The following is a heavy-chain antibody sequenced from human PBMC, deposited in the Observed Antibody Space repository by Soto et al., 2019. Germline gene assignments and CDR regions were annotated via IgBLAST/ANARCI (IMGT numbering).Heavy chain of an antibody. Sequence: GGSLRLSCAASGFTFDDYAMHWVRQAPGKGLEWVSGISWNSGSIGYADSVKGRFTISRDNAKNSLYLQMNSLRAEDTALYYCAKGAYCSSTSCYSDPLPNWFDPWGQGTLVTVSS. CDR1: GFTFDDYA. D-gene: IGHD2-2*01. CDR3: AKGAYCSSTSCYSDPLPNWFDP. J-gene: IGHJ5*02. CDR2: ISWNSGSI. V-gene: IGHV3-9*01.